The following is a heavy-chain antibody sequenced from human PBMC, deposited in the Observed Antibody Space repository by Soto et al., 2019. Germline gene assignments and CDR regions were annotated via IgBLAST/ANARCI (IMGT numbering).Heavy chain of an antibody. D-gene: IGHD6-19*01. V-gene: IGHV6-1*01. Sequence: QSPTLSLTCAISGDSVSSNSAAWNWIRQSPSRGLEWLGRTYYRSKWYNDYAVSVKSRITINPDTSKNQFSLQLNSVTPEDTAVYYCARLTPYSSGWDFDYWGQGTLVTVSS. CDR3: ARLTPYSSGWDFDY. CDR2: TYYRSKWYN. CDR1: GDSVSSNSAA. J-gene: IGHJ4*02.